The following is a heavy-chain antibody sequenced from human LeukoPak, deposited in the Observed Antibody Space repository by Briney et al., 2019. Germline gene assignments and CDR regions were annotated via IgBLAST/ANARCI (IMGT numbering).Heavy chain of an antibody. Sequence: ASVKVSCKASRGTFSTYAITWVRQAPGQGLEWMGGIIPIFGTANYAQKFQGRVTITADESTSTAYMDLSSLRSDDTAVFYCARSKALRLDDIYYWGQGTLVTVSS. CDR3: ARSKALRLDDIYY. CDR2: IIPIFGTA. V-gene: IGHV1-69*01. J-gene: IGHJ4*02. CDR1: RGTFSTYA. D-gene: IGHD3-9*01.